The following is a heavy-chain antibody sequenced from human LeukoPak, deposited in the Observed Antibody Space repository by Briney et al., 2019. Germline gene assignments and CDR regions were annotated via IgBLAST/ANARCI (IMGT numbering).Heavy chain of an antibody. D-gene: IGHD4-23*01. J-gene: IGHJ4*02. CDR3: AKDRDYGGKRSEGVLDY. Sequence: SVKVSCKASGGTFSMYAISWVRQAPGKGLEWMGGIIPIFESANYAQSFQGRLTITADESTTTAYMELSSLRAEDTAVYYCAKDRDYGGKRSEGVLDYWGQGTLVTVSS. CDR1: GGTFSMYA. CDR2: IIPIFESA. V-gene: IGHV1-69*01.